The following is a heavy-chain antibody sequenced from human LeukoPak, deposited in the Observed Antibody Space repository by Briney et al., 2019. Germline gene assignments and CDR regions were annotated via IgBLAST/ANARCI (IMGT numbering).Heavy chain of an antibody. V-gene: IGHV4-4*09. CDR1: GGSISSYY. Sequence: PSETLSLTCTVSGGSISSYYWSWIRQPPGKGLEWIGYIYTSGSTNYNPSLKSRVTISVDTSKNQLSLKLSSVTAADTAVYYCARQSIVADDAFDIWGQGTMVTVSS. D-gene: IGHD2-15*01. J-gene: IGHJ3*02. CDR3: ARQSIVADDAFDI. CDR2: IYTSGST.